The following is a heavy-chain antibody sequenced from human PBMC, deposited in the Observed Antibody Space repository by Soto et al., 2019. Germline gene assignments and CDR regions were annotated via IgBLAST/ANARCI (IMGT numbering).Heavy chain of an antibody. Sequence: AGGSLRLSCSASGFAFSSYAMHWVRQAPGKGLEYVSAISSNGGSTYYADSVKGRFTISRDNSKNTLYLQMSSLRAEDTAVYYCVKDQTNTVTTIWADYWGQGTLVTVSS. CDR2: ISSNGGST. CDR1: GFAFSSYA. V-gene: IGHV3-64D*06. CDR3: VKDQTNTVTTIWADY. J-gene: IGHJ4*02. D-gene: IGHD4-17*01.